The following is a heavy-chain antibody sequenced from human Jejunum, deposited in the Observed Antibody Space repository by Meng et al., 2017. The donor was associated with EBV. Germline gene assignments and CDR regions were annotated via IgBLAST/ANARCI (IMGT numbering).Heavy chain of an antibody. CDR3: ARHDCPGAVCLGPFDS. CDR2: TYSSANT. J-gene: IGHJ4*02. Sequence: QLPRHEWGPGVWTPSRTRSLTLHVLGAPMTVTNYFWAWIRQPPGKGIEWIGNTYSSANTYYNPSLKSRVTISVDTSKNQFSLKLISVTAADTAVYFCARHDCPGAVCLGPFDSWGQGILVTVSS. V-gene: IGHV4-39*01. CDR1: GAPMTVTNYF. D-gene: IGHD2-8*02.